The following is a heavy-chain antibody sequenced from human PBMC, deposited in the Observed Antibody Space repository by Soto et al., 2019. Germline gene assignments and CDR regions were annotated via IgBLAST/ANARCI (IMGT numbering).Heavy chain of an antibody. CDR3: ARDGMIVVAIDY. J-gene: IGHJ4*02. D-gene: IGHD3-22*01. CDR1: GYTFTSYA. Sequence: ASVKVSCKASGYTFTSYAMHWVRQAPGQRLEWMGWINAGNGNTKYSQKFQGRVTITRYTSASTAYMELSSLRSEDTAVYYCARDGMIVVAIDYWGQGTLVTVSS. V-gene: IGHV1-3*01. CDR2: INAGNGNT.